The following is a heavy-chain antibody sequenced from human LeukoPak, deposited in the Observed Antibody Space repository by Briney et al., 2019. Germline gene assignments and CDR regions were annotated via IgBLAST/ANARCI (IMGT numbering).Heavy chain of an antibody. D-gene: IGHD2-2*01. Sequence: GGSLRLSCAAPGFTVSSKYMSWVRQAPGKGLECVSVIYTGGSTYYADSVKGRFTISRDNSENTLYLQMNSLRVEDTAVYYCTSTQPGMLCSSTSCSLDYWGQGALVTVSS. J-gene: IGHJ4*02. CDR1: GFTVSSKY. CDR2: IYTGGST. CDR3: TSTQPGMLCSSTSCSLDY. V-gene: IGHV3-53*01.